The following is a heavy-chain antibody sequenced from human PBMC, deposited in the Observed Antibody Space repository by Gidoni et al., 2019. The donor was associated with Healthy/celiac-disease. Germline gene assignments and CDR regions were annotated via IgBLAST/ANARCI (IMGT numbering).Heavy chain of an antibody. Sequence: QLQLQESGPGLVKPSETLSLTCTVSGGSISSSSYYWGWIRQPPGKGLEWIGSIYYSGSTYYNPSLKSRVTISVDTSKNQFSLKLSSVTAADTAVYYCARFMGATTSIDYWGQGTLVTVSS. D-gene: IGHD1-26*01. CDR1: GGSISSSSYY. CDR3: ARFMGATTSIDY. J-gene: IGHJ4*02. V-gene: IGHV4-39*01. CDR2: IYYSGST.